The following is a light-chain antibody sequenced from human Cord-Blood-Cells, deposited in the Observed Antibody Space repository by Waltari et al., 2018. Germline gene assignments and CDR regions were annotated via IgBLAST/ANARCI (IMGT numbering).Light chain of an antibody. CDR2: WAS. CDR3: QQYYSTPPIT. Sequence: DIVMTQSPDSLAVSLGEREKRKGTDSKMVLYSSNNKNYLAWYQQKPGQPPKLLIYWASTRESGVPDRFSGSGSGTDFTLTISSLQAEDVAVYYCQQYYSTPPITFGQGTRLEIK. CDR1: KMVLYSSNNKNY. V-gene: IGKV4-1*01. J-gene: IGKJ5*01.